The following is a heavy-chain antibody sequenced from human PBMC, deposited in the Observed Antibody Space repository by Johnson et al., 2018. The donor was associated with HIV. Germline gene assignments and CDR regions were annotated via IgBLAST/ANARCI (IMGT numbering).Heavy chain of an antibody. CDR2: IKQDGSEK. CDR3: ARVKSYGNWGSRKGGRESRAAFDI. Sequence: VQLVESGGGLVQPGGSLRLSCAASGFTFSSYWMSWVRQAPGKGLEWVANIKQDGSEKYYVDSVKGRFPISRDNAKNSLYLQMNSLRAEDTAVYYCARVKSYGNWGSRKGGRESRAAFDIWGQGTMVTVSS. V-gene: IGHV3-7*01. J-gene: IGHJ3*02. CDR1: GFTFSSYW. D-gene: IGHD7-27*01.